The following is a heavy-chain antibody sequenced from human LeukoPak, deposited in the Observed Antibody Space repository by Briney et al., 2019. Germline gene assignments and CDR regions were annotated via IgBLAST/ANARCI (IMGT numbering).Heavy chain of an antibody. V-gene: IGHV3-53*01. CDR1: GFTVSSNY. Sequence: GGSLRLSCAASGFTVSSNYMSWVRQAPGKGLEWVSVIYSGGSTYYADSVKGRFTISRDNSKNTLYLQMNSLRAEDTAVYYCAGVRSIVATRHGDYFDYWGQGTLVTVSS. J-gene: IGHJ4*02. CDR3: AGVRSIVATRHGDYFDY. D-gene: IGHD5-12*01. CDR2: IYSGGST.